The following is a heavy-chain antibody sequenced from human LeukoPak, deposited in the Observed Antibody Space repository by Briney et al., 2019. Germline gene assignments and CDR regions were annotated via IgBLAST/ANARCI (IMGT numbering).Heavy chain of an antibody. Sequence: GGSLRLSCAASGFTFSSYAMSWVRQAPGKGLEWVSAISGSGGSTYYADSVKGRFTISRDNSKNTLYLQMNSLRAEDTAVYCCAKISSVVTAIRPFDYWGQGTLVTVSS. CDR1: GFTFSSYA. CDR3: AKISSVVTAIRPFDY. CDR2: ISGSGGST. D-gene: IGHD2-21*02. V-gene: IGHV3-23*01. J-gene: IGHJ4*02.